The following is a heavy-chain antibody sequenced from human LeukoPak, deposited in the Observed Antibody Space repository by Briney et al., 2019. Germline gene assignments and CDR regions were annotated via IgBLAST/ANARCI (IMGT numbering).Heavy chain of an antibody. D-gene: IGHD6-6*01. J-gene: IGHJ4*02. CDR3: ARALGSSDDY. CDR1: VYTFTGYY. Sequence: ASVKLSCKASVYTFTGYYMHWVRQAPGQGREWMGWINPNSGGTNYAQKFQGRVTMTRDTSISTAYMGLSRLRSDDTAVYYCARALGSSDDYWGQGTLVTVSS. CDR2: INPNSGGT. V-gene: IGHV1-2*02.